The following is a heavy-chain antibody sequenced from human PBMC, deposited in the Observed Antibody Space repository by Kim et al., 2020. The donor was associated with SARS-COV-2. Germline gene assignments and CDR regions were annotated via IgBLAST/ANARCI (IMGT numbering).Heavy chain of an antibody. CDR1: GFNLNSFT. V-gene: IGHV1-58*01. D-gene: IGHD3-10*01. CDR3: AAGWLRGVTYSYYCVDV. CDR2: IIAGSGKT. J-gene: IGHJ6*02. Sequence: SVKVSCKTSGFNLNSFTVHWVRQGRGQRLEWIGWIIAGSGKTSYAQMFEERITITRDVSTSTVYMELASLTSDDTAVYYCAAGWLRGVTYSYYCVDVWGQGTTVSVSS.